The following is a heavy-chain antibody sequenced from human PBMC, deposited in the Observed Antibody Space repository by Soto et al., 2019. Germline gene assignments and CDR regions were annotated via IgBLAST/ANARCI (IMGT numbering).Heavy chain of an antibody. CDR2: IYYSGST. CDR3: ARLVVERDAFDI. CDR1: GGSISSSSYY. V-gene: IGHV4-39*01. D-gene: IGHD2-15*01. Sequence: SETLSLTCTVSGGSISSSSYYWGWIRQPPGKGLEWIGSIYYSGSTYYNPSLKSRVTISVDTSKNQFSLKLSSVTAADTAVYYCARLVVERDAFDIWGQGTMVTVSS. J-gene: IGHJ3*02.